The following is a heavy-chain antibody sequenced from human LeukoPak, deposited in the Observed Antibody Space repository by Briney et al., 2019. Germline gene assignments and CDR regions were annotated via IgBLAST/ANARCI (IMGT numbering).Heavy chain of an antibody. CDR1: GFTFSTYE. D-gene: IGHD3-16*02. Sequence: GGSLRLSCTASGFTFSTYEMNWVRQAPGKGLEWISYISGSGSSIFYADSLQGRFPVSRDNAKNSVYLQMNSLRAEDTAVYYCAREGGFGYDDAFDTWGHGTTVTVSS. J-gene: IGHJ3*02. CDR2: ISGSGSSI. V-gene: IGHV3-48*03. CDR3: AREGGFGYDDAFDT.